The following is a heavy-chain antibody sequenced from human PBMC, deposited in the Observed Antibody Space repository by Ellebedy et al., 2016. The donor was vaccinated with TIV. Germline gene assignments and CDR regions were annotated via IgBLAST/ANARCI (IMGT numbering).Heavy chain of an antibody. CDR3: ARWGVATKELDY. D-gene: IGHD5-12*01. J-gene: IGHJ4*02. CDR1: GFTFSNYW. V-gene: IGHV3-74*01. Sequence: PGGSLRLSCAASGFTFSNYWMHWVRQAPGKGLVWVSRIDTDGTTTNYADSVKGRFTISRDNAKNTLYLQMNSLRAEDTAVYYCARWGVATKELDYWGQGTLVTVSS. CDR2: IDTDGTTT.